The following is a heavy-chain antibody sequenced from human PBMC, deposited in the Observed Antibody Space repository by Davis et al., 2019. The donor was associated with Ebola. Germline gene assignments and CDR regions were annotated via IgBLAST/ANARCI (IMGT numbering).Heavy chain of an antibody. D-gene: IGHD3-10*01. J-gene: IGHJ6*04. V-gene: IGHV4-59*04. CDR1: GGSISSYY. CDR3: ARHWFGDTSGYYYYYGMDV. CDR2: IYYSGST. Sequence: PSETLSLTCTVSGGSISSYYWSWIRQPPGKGLEWIGYIYYSGSTYYNPSLKSRVTISVDTSKNQFSLKLSSVTAADTAVYYCARHWFGDTSGYYYYYGMDVWGKGTTVTVSS.